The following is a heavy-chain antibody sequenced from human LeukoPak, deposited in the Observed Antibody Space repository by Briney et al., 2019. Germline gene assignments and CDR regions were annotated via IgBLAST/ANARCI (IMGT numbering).Heavy chain of an antibody. CDR2: ISYDGSNK. CDR3: QKPGIAVAGTTPFDY. Sequence: PGRSLRLSCAASGFTFSSYGMHWVRQAPGKGLEWVAVISYDGSNKYYADSVKGRFTISRDNSKNTLYLQMNSLRAEDTAVYYCQKPGIAVAGTTPFDYWGQGTLVTVSS. J-gene: IGHJ4*02. V-gene: IGHV3-30*03. D-gene: IGHD6-19*01. CDR1: GFTFSSYG.